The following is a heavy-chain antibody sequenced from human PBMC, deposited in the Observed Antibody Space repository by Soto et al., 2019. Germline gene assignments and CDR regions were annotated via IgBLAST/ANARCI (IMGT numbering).Heavy chain of an antibody. CDR1: GYSFTSYW. D-gene: IGHD3-10*01. V-gene: IGHV5-51*01. CDR2: IYPGDSDT. Sequence: GESLKISCKGSGYSFTSYWIGWVRQMPGKGLEWMGIIYPGDSDTRYSPSFQGQVTISADKSISTAYLQWSSLKASDTAMYYCARCRGSGSYYPVNFDYWGQGTLVTVSS. CDR3: ARCRGSGSYYPVNFDY. J-gene: IGHJ4*02.